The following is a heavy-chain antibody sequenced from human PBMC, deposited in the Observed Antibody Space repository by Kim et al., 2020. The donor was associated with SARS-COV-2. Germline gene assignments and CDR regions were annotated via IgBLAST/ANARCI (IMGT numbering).Heavy chain of an antibody. CDR3: TRGTSSYYDILTGYYYYYYYGMDV. CDR2: IRSKAYGGTT. D-gene: IGHD3-9*01. V-gene: IGHV3-49*04. CDR1: GFTFGDYA. J-gene: IGHJ6*02. Sequence: GGSLRLSCTASGFTFGDYAMSWVRQAPGKGLEWVGFIRSKAYGGTTEYAASVKGRFTISRDDSKSIAYLQMNSLKTEDTAVYYCTRGTSSYYDILTGYYYYYYYGMDVWGQGTTVTVSS.